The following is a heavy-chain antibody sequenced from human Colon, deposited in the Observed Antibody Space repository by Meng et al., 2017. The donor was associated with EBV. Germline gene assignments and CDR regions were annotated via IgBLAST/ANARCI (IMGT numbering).Heavy chain of an antibody. J-gene: IGHJ4*02. CDR1: GGSLSSRNW. D-gene: IGHD2-21*02. CDR2: IYHSGST. CDR3: ARVGAYCGGDCYHPR. V-gene: IGHV4-4*02. Sequence: VEWSGAGPGLGMRSGTLSVTCAVSGGSLSSRNWWSWVRKPPGKGLEWIGEIYHSGSTNYNPSLKSRVTISVDESKNQFSLRLSSVTAADTAVYYCARVGAYCGGDCYHPRWGQGTLVTVSS.